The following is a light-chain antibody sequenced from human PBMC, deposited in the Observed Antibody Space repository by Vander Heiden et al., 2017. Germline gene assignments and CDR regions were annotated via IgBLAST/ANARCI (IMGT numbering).Light chain of an antibody. J-gene: IGKJ2*01. Sequence: DVVMSQSPLSLPVTLRQPASISRTSSLSLLHPTWHTYLNILPQLPGQSPRRLLDEVSKRNSGVPDRCSGRSAGADFTLKISRVEDEDVGFYYCMQGTRRPYTFGQGTKLEIK. V-gene: IGKV2-30*02. CDR3: MQGTRRPYT. CDR2: EVS. CDR1: LSLLHPTWHTY.